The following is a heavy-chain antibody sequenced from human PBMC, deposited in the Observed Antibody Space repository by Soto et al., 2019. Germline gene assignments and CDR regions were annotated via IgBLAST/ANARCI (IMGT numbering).Heavy chain of an antibody. CDR1: GASMSSYS. Sequence: PSETLSLTCTVSGASMSSYSWSWIRQPAGKGLEWIGRIYASGSTNYNPSLKSRVTISVDTSNNQFSLRLTSVSAADTAVYYCAVLGAFQSYYFGMNVWGQGTTVTVSS. CDR3: AVLGAFQSYYFGMNV. D-gene: IGHD3-10*01. J-gene: IGHJ6*02. V-gene: IGHV4-4*07. CDR2: IYASGST.